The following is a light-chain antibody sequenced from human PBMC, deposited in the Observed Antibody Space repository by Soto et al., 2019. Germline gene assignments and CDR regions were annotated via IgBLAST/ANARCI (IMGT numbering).Light chain of an antibody. CDR2: VAS. V-gene: IGKV3-20*01. CDR1: QSVSSNY. CDR3: QQYGSSPRT. J-gene: IGKJ1*01. Sequence: EIVLTQSPGTLSLSPGERATLSCRASQSVSSNYLAWYQQKPGQAPRLLIYVASSRATVIPDRFSGSGSGTDSTLTSSRLEPEDVAVYYCQQYGSSPRTFGQGTKVEIK.